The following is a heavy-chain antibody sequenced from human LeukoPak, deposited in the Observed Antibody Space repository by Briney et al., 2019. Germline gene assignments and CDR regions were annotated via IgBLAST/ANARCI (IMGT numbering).Heavy chain of an antibody. CDR2: ISDYNGNT. D-gene: IGHD2-2*01. J-gene: IGHJ5*02. CDR3: ARVGVVVPSAWFAP. V-gene: IGHV1-18*01. Sequence: ASVKVSCKASGYNFGLFGMSCVRRAPGQGVGCMGWISDYNGNTKYAQKRQGRVTITTDTSTSTTYMELRSLRSDHTAVYYCARVGVVVPSAWFAPWGQGTLVTVPS. CDR1: GYNFGLFG.